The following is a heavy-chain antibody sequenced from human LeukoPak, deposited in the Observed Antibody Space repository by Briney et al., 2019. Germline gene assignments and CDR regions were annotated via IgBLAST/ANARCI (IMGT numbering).Heavy chain of an antibody. CDR3: ARESSYTGTYYGPRDNRFDP. Sequence: SQTLSLTCAISGDSVSSNSAAWNWIRQSPSKGLEWLGRTYYRSKWYNDYAVSVKSRITISPDTSKNQFSLQLNSVTPEDTAVYYCARESSYTGTYYGPRDNRFDPWGQGTLVTVSS. J-gene: IGHJ5*02. D-gene: IGHD1-7*01. V-gene: IGHV6-1*01. CDR1: GDSVSSNSAA. CDR2: TYYRSKWYN.